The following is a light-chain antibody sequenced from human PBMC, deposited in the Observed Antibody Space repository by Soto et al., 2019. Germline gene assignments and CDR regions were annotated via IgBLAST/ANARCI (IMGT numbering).Light chain of an antibody. J-gene: IGKJ5*01. CDR2: DAS. V-gene: IGKV1-33*01. CDR3: QQYDNLPIT. CDR1: QDISNY. Sequence: DIQMTQSPSSLSASLGDRVTITCQASQDISNYLKWYQQKPGKAPKLLIYDASNLQTGVPSRFSGSGSGTYFTFTISSLQPEDIATYYCQQYDNLPITFGQGTRLAIK.